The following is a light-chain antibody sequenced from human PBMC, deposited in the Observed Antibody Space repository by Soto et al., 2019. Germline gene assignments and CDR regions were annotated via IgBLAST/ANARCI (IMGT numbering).Light chain of an antibody. Sequence: EIVMTQSPATLSVSPGERATLSCRASQSVSSNLAWYQQKPGQAPRLLIYGASTRATGIPARFSGSGSGTECTLPISSLQSEDFAVYYCQQYNNWPPWTFGQGTKVEIK. CDR3: QQYNNWPPWT. CDR2: GAS. J-gene: IGKJ1*01. V-gene: IGKV3-15*01. CDR1: QSVSSN.